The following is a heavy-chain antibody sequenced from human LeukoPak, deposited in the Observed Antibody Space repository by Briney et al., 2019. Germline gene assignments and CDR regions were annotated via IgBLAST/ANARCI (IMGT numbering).Heavy chain of an antibody. D-gene: IGHD2-21*02. J-gene: IGHJ5*01. Sequence: ASVKVTCKTSGYTFTGFFIHWVRQAPGQGLEWMGWINAYIGDAYYAQKFQGRVTMTPDRSINTAYMELSRLTSDDTAVYYCAKRNLAGGDSIGFDSWGQGTLVTVSS. CDR2: INAYIGDA. V-gene: IGHV1-2*02. CDR1: GYTFTGFF. CDR3: AKRNLAGGDSIGFDS.